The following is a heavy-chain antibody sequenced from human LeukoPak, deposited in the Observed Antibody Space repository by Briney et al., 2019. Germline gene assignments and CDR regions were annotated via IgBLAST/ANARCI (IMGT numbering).Heavy chain of an antibody. Sequence: ASVKVSCKASGYTFTGYYMHWVRQAPGQGLEWMGWINPNSGGTNYAQKFQGRVTMTRDTSISTAYMELSRLRSDDTAVYYCARVPGIVGARYLFDYWGQGTLVTVSS. D-gene: IGHD1-26*01. V-gene: IGHV1-2*02. CDR2: INPNSGGT. CDR1: GYTFTGYY. J-gene: IGHJ4*02. CDR3: ARVPGIVGARYLFDY.